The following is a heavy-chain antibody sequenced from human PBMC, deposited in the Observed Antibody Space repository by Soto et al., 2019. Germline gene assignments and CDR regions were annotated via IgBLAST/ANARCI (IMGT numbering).Heavy chain of an antibody. CDR3: AAATDTLLWRIDV. V-gene: IGHV1-58*01. CDR1: CWSFTSPD. D-gene: IGHD3-10*01. J-gene: IGHJ6*02. Sequence: KVAYKCSCWSFTSPDEKWVRQARGQRLEWIGWIVVGSGNTNYAQKFQERVTITRDMSTSTAYMELSSLRSEDTAVYYCAAATDTLLWRIDVWGQGTTV. CDR2: IVVGSGNT.